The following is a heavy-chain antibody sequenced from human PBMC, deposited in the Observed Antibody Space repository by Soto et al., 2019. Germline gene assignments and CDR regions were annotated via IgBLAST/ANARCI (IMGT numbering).Heavy chain of an antibody. J-gene: IGHJ6*02. CDR3: AMVDNYVTPPPQYV. D-gene: IGHD3-16*01. Sequence: QVQLVQSGDEVRKPGSSVKVSSKASGYIFVNYGIAWVRQAPGQALEWMGWISAYSGNTHYASKVQGRLTMTTDTSTITTYMDLGSLTSHHTAVYYCAMVDNYVTPPPQYVWVQGTTVTVSS. CDR1: GYIFVNYG. CDR2: ISAYSGNT. V-gene: IGHV1-18*01.